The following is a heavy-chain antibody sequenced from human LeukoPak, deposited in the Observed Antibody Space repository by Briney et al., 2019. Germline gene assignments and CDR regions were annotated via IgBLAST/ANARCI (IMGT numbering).Heavy chain of an antibody. CDR2: ISSSSSYI. D-gene: IGHD6-13*01. V-gene: IGHV3-21*01. Sequence: GGSLRLSCAASGFTVSSNYMSWVRQAPGKGLEWVSSISSSSSYIYYADSVKGRFTISRDNAKNSLYLQMNSLRAEDTAVYYCARGSGIAAANDYWGQGTLVTVSS. J-gene: IGHJ4*02. CDR3: ARGSGIAAANDY. CDR1: GFTVSSNY.